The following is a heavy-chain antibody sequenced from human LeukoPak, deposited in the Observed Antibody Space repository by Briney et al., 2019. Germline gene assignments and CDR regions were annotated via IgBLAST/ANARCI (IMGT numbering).Heavy chain of an antibody. V-gene: IGHV4-39*01. CDR1: GGSINNSSYY. D-gene: IGHD2-21*02. Sequence: SETLSLTCTVSGGSINNSSYYWGWIHQPPGKGLEWIGSIYYSGSTYYNPSLNSRVTISADTSKNQFSLKVSSVTAADTAVYYCARYSYCGGDCYDAFDIWGQGTMVTVSS. CDR2: IYYSGST. CDR3: ARYSYCGGDCYDAFDI. J-gene: IGHJ3*02.